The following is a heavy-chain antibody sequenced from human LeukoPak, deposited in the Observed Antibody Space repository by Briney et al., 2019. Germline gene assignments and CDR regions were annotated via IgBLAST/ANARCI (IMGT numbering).Heavy chain of an antibody. D-gene: IGHD1-7*01. CDR3: ARVVLELRGNWFDP. CDR1: GGSISSSSYY. J-gene: IGHJ5*02. V-gene: IGHV4-39*07. Sequence: SSETLSLTCTVSGGSISSSSYYWGWIRQPPGKGLEWIGSIYYSGSTYYNPSLKSRVTISVDTSKNQFSLKLSSVTAADTAVYYCARVVLELRGNWFDPWGQGTLVTVSS. CDR2: IYYSGST.